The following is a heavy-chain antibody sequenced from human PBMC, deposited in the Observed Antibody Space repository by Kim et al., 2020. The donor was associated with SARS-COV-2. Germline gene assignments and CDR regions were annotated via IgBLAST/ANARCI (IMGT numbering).Heavy chain of an antibody. CDR3: ARDRGYCSGGSCYLDY. J-gene: IGHJ4*02. Sequence: SVKGRFTISRDNAKNSLYLQMNSLRAEDTAVYYCARDRGYCSGGSCYLDYWGQGTLVTVSS. V-gene: IGHV3-11*06. D-gene: IGHD2-15*01.